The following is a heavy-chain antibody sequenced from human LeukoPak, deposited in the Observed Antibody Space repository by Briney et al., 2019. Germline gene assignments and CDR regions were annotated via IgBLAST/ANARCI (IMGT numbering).Heavy chain of an antibody. CDR3: AKIYCSSNSCYDGRGWFDP. CDR1: GGTFSNYT. Sequence: SVKVSCKASGGTFSNYTISWVRQAPGQGLEWMGGIIPIFGTANYAQKFQGRVTITADESTSTAYMELSGLRSEDTAVYYCAKIYCSSNSCYDGRGWFDPWGQGTLVTVSS. J-gene: IGHJ5*02. V-gene: IGHV1-69*13. D-gene: IGHD2-2*01. CDR2: IIPIFGTA.